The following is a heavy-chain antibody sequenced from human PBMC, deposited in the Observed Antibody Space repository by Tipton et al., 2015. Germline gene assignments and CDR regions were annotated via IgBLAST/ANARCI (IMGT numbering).Heavy chain of an antibody. CDR2: IHYSGST. J-gene: IGHJ6*02. CDR3: ARDLEHGMDV. V-gene: IGHV4-59*01. D-gene: IGHD5-24*01. Sequence: TLSLTCTVSSDSINKYYWSWIRQPPGKELEWIGYIHYSGSTNYNPSLKSRVTISIDTSKNQFSLRLSSVTAADTAVYYCARDLEHGMDVWGQGTTVTVSS. CDR1: SDSINKYY.